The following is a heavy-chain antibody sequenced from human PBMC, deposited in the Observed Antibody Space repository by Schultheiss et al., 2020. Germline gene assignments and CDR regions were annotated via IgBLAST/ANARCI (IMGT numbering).Heavy chain of an antibody. V-gene: IGHV3-11*01. Sequence: GGSLRLSCAASGFTFSDYYMSWIRQAPGKGLEWVSYISSSSSTIYYADSVKGRFTISRDNSKNTLSLQMNSLRAEDTAVYYCAKRSSGDCPLGDYWGQGTLVTVYS. D-gene: IGHD2-21*02. J-gene: IGHJ4*02. CDR1: GFTFSDYY. CDR2: ISSSSSTI. CDR3: AKRSSGDCPLGDY.